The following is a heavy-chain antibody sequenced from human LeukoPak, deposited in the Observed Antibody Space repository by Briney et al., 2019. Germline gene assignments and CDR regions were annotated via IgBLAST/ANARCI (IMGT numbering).Heavy chain of an antibody. CDR2: IYPGDSDT. Sequence: GESLKISCNGSGYRFTSYWIGWVRQMPGKGLEWMGIIYPGDSDTRYSPSFQGQVTISADKSISTAYLQWSSLKASDTAMYYCARLPSMVRGVIGFDYWGQGTLVTVSS. V-gene: IGHV5-51*01. J-gene: IGHJ4*02. CDR1: GYRFTSYW. D-gene: IGHD3-10*01. CDR3: ARLPSMVRGVIGFDY.